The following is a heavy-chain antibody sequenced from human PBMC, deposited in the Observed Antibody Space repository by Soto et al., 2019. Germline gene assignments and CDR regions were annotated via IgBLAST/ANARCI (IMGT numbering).Heavy chain of an antibody. CDR1: GFTFSSYG. V-gene: IGHV3-30*18. D-gene: IGHD3-10*01. Sequence: QVQLVESGGGVVQPGRSLRLSCAASGFTFSSYGMHWVRQAPGKGLEWVARISYDGSKKVYADSVKGRFTISRDNSKVTLYLQVNSLRAEDTAVFFCAKGEYRRSSFDYWGQGTLVTVSS. CDR2: ISYDGSKK. CDR3: AKGEYRRSSFDY. J-gene: IGHJ4*02.